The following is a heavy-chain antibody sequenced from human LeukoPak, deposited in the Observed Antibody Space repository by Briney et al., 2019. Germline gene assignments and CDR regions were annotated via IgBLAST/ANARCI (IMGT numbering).Heavy chain of an antibody. D-gene: IGHD6-19*01. CDR2: INHSGST. J-gene: IGHJ4*02. CDR3: ASPTSSGWSFFDY. CDR1: GGSFSGYY. V-gene: IGHV4-34*01. Sequence: SETLSLTCAVYGGSFSGYYWSWIRQPPGKGLEWIGEINHSGSTNYNPSLKNRVTISVDTSKNQFSLKLSSVTAADTAVYYCASPTSSGWSFFDYWGQGTLVTVSS.